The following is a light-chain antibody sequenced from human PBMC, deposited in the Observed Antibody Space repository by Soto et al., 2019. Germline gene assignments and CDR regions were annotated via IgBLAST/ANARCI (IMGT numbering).Light chain of an antibody. V-gene: IGLV4-69*01. CDR3: QTCDTGTVI. CDR2: LNSDGSH. J-gene: IGLJ2*01. Sequence: QLVLTQSPSASASLGASVKLTCTLSSGHSTYAIAWHQQQPEKGPRFLMSLNSDGSHSKGDGIPDRFSGSSSGAERYLTISSLQSDDEADYFCQTCDTGTVILGGGTKLTVL. CDR1: SGHSTYA.